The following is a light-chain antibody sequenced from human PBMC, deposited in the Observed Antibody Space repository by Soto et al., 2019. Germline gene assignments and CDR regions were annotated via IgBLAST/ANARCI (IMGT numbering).Light chain of an antibody. J-gene: IGKJ5*01. V-gene: IGKV1-9*01. CDR3: QQLNSFPLT. CDR2: AAS. Sequence: DIQLTQAPSFLSASAGDRVSITCRASQAISSYLAWYQQKPGRAPKLLIYAASTLQSGVPSRFSGSGSGTEFTLTITSLQPEDFATYYCQQLNSFPLTLGQGIRLE. CDR1: QAISSY.